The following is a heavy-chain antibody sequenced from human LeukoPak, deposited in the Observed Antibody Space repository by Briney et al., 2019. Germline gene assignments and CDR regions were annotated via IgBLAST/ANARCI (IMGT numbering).Heavy chain of an antibody. Sequence: GGSLRLSCAASGFTFSSSAMSWVRQAPGKELEWVSAISNNGGYTYYADSVQGRFTISRDNFKSTLCLQMNSLRAEDTAVYYCAKQLGYCSDGSCYFPYWGQGTLVTVSS. D-gene: IGHD2-15*01. CDR3: AKQLGYCSDGSCYFPY. V-gene: IGHV3-23*01. CDR2: ISNNGGYT. J-gene: IGHJ4*02. CDR1: GFTFSSSA.